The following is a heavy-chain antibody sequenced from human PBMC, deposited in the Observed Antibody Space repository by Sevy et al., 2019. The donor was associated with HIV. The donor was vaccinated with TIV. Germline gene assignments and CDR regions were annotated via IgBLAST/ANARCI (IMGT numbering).Heavy chain of an antibody. CDR2: IYTSGST. CDR3: ARDHYDFWSGYYINWFDP. D-gene: IGHD3-3*01. Sequence: SETLSLTCTVSGGSISSYYWSWIRQPAGKGLEWIGRIYTSGSTNYNPSLKSRVTMSVDTSKNQFSQKLSSVTAADTAVYYCARDHYDFWSGYYINWFDPWGQGTLVTVSS. J-gene: IGHJ5*02. V-gene: IGHV4-4*07. CDR1: GGSISSYY.